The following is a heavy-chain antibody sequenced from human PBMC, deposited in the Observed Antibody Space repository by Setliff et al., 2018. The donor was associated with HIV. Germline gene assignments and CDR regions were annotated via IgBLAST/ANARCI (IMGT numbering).Heavy chain of an antibody. V-gene: IGHV3-30*18. Sequence: GGSLRLSCAASGFTFSSYGMHWVRQAPGKGLEWVAVISFDGSNKYYADSVKGRFTISRDNSKNTLYLQMSSLRAEDMAVYNCAKDAGYGDPRGRHMDVWGKGTTVTVSS. CDR1: GFTFSSYG. CDR3: AKDAGYGDPRGRHMDV. J-gene: IGHJ6*03. D-gene: IGHD4-17*01. CDR2: ISFDGSNK.